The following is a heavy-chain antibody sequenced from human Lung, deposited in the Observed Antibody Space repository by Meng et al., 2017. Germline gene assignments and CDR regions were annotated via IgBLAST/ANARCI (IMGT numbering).Heavy chain of an antibody. D-gene: IGHD4-11*01. J-gene: IGHJ4*02. CDR2: INHSGST. Sequence: QGQLAQWGAVLFKPSETLPLTSVSSGGSFSDYYWSWIRQPPGKGLEWIGEINHSGSTNYNPSLESRATISVDTSQNNLSLKLSSVTAADSAVYYCARGPTTMAHDFDYWGQGTLVTVSS. CDR3: ARGPTTMAHDFDY. CDR1: GGSFSDYY. V-gene: IGHV4-34*01.